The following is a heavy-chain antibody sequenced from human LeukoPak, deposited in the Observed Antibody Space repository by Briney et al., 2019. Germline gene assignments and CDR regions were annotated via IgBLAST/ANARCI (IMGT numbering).Heavy chain of an antibody. J-gene: IGHJ5*02. CDR2: IDRTGTYT. V-gene: IGHV3-11*06. CDR3: ARYNDIS. CDR1: GFTLSRYS. D-gene: IGHD1-14*01. Sequence: GGSLRLSCTVSGFTLSRYSMNWIRQAPGKGLEWVSYIDRTGTYTNYADSVKGRFTISRDNAKNSLYLQMNSLRAEDTAVYYCARYNDISWGQGTLVTVSS.